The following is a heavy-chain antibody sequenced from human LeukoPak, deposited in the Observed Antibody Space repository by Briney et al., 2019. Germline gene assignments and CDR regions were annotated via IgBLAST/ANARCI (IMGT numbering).Heavy chain of an antibody. CDR3: ARTNSVFYYFDY. Sequence: SETLSLTCAVYGGSFSGSYWSWIRQPPGKGLEWIGEINHSGSTNDNPSLKSRVTTSVDTSKNQFSLKLSSVTAADTAMYYCARTNSVFYYFDYWGQGTLVTVSS. CDR1: GGSFSGSY. D-gene: IGHD1/OR15-1a*01. J-gene: IGHJ4*02. CDR2: INHSGST. V-gene: IGHV4-34*01.